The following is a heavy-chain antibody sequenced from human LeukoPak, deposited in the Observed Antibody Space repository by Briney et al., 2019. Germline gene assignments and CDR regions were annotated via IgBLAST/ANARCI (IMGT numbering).Heavy chain of an antibody. CDR3: ARAPAVVVVVAATRWFDP. J-gene: IGHJ5*02. V-gene: IGHV1-18*04. CDR2: ISAYNGNT. Sequence: ASVKVSCKASGYTFTDYYMHWVRQAPGQGLEWMGWISAYNGNTNYAQKLQGRVTMTTDTSTSTAYMELRSLRSDDTAVYYCARAPAVVVVVAATRWFDPWGQGTLVTVSS. D-gene: IGHD2-15*01. CDR1: GYTFTDYY.